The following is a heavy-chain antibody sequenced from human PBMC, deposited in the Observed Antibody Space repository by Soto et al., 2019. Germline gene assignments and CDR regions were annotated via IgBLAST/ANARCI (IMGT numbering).Heavy chain of an antibody. CDR3: APGLTIFGIVKLSTWFDP. D-gene: IGHD3-3*01. V-gene: IGHV3-23*01. CDR2: ISGNGGAT. CDR1: GLTFSTFA. J-gene: IGHJ5*02. Sequence: GGSLRLSCTASGLTFSTFAMSWVRQSPGKGLGWVSTISGNGGATFYADSVKGRFTISRDNSKKTLYLQMNGLRAEDTAVYYCAPGLTIFGIVKLSTWFDPWGQGTLVTVSS.